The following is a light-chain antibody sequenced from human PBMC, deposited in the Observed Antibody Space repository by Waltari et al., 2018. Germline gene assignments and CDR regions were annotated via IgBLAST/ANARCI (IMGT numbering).Light chain of an antibody. V-gene: IGKV3-20*01. CDR2: GAS. J-gene: IGKJ4*02. CDR1: QSITNNF. CDR3: QQYGPSPPFT. Sequence: EVVLTQSPGTLALSPGERATLSCRASQSITNNFLAWYQQKPGQAPRLVMHGASSRATGIPDRFSGSGSETDFTLTISNLDPEDYAVFYCQQYGPSPPFTFGGGTKVEIK.